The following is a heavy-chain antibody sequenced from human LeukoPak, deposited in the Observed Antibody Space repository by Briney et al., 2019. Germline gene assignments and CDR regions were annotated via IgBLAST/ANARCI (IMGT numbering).Heavy chain of an antibody. Sequence: SVKVSCKASGGTFSSYAISWVRQAPGQGLEWMGGIIPIFGTANYAQKFQGRVTITADESTSTAYMELSSLRSEDTAVYYCASARRAVCTSCYFPDYWGQGTLVTVSS. CDR1: GGTFSSYA. D-gene: IGHD2-2*01. CDR3: ASARRAVCTSCYFPDY. V-gene: IGHV1-69*01. CDR2: IIPIFGTA. J-gene: IGHJ4*02.